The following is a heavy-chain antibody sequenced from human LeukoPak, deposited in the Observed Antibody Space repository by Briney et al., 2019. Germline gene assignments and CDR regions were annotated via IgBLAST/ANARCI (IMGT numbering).Heavy chain of an antibody. CDR1: GFTFSSYW. D-gene: IGHD5-12*01. CDR3: ARVESDSGYDYYYYYYMDV. V-gene: IGHV3-7*01. CDR2: IKQDGSEK. Sequence: GGSLRLSCAASGFTFSSYWMSWVRQAPGKGLEWVANIKQDGSEKYYVDSVKGRFTISRDNAKNSLYLQMNSLRAEDTAVYYCARVESDSGYDYYYYYYMDVWGKGTTVTVSS. J-gene: IGHJ6*03.